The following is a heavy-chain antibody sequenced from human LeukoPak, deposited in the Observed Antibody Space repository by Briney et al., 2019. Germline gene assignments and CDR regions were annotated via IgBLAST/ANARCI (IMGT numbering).Heavy chain of an antibody. J-gene: IGHJ4*02. CDR2: IYYSGST. Sequence: SETLSLTCTVSGGSISSSSYYWGWIRQPPGKGLECIGSIYYSGSTYYNPSLKSRVTISVDTSKNQFSLKLSSVTAADTAVYYCARGRRGYSYGDGSLSYWGQGTLVTVSS. CDR1: GGSISSSSYY. D-gene: IGHD5-18*01. CDR3: ARGRRGYSYGDGSLSY. V-gene: IGHV4-39*01.